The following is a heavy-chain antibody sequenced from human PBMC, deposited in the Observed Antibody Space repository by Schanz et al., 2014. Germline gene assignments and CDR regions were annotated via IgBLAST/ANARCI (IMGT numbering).Heavy chain of an antibody. D-gene: IGHD2-15*01. V-gene: IGHV3-33*06. Sequence: VQLVESGGYLVQPGGSLRLSCAASGFTFSSYGMHWVRQAPGKGLEWVAVIWYDENNKYYADSVKGRFTMSRDNSKNTLYLQMNSLSADDTAVFYCAKGMGYCSGGTCYDYYYYGLDVWGQGTTVTVSS. CDR3: AKGMGYCSGGTCYDYYYYGLDV. J-gene: IGHJ6*02. CDR1: GFTFSSYG. CDR2: IWYDENNK.